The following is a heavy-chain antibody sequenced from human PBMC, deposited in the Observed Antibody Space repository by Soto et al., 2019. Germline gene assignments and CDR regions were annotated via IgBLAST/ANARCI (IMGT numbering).Heavy chain of an antibody. D-gene: IGHD5-18*01. CDR1: GVTFSSYE. CDR3: AGGYSYGYNFDY. J-gene: IGHJ4*02. CDR2: ISSSGSTI. V-gene: IGHV3-48*03. Sequence: GGSLRLSCSASGVTFSSYEMNWVRQAPGKGLEWVSYISSSGSTIYYADSVKGRFTISRDNAKNSLYLQMNSLRAEDTAVYYCAGGYSYGYNFDYWGQGTLVTVYS.